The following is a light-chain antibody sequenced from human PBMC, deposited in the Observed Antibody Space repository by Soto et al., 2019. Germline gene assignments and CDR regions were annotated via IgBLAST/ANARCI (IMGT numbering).Light chain of an antibody. V-gene: IGLV4-60*02. CDR1: SGHSTYI. CDR2: VEGSGSY. CDR3: ETWDNNTWV. Sequence: QLVLTQSSSASASLGSSVRLTCTLSSGHSTYIIAWHQQQPGKAPRFLMKVEGSGSYDKGSGVPDRFSGSSSGADRYLTISNLQFEDEADYFCETWDNNTWVFGGGTTVTVL. J-gene: IGLJ3*02.